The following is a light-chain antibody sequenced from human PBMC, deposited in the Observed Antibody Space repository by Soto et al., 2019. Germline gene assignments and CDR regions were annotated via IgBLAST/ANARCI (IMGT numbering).Light chain of an antibody. CDR3: QQRSNWPPKLT. CDR1: QSVSSY. V-gene: IGKV3-11*01. J-gene: IGKJ4*01. CDR2: DAS. Sequence: EIVLTQSPATLSLSPGERATLSCKASQSVSSYLAWYQQKPGQAPRLLIYDASNRATGIPARFSGSGSGTDFTHTISSLEPEDFAVYYCQQRSNWPPKLTFGGGTKVEIK.